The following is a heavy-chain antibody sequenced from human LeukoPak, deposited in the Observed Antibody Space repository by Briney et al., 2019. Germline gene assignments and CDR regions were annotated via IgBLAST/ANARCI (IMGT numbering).Heavy chain of an antibody. CDR3: AKSWLRLGGDY. Sequence: GGSLRLSCAASGFTFSNYGMSWVRQAPGKGLEWVSGISGSGGSTYYADSVQGRFTISRDNSKNMLYLQMNSLRTEDTAVYYCAKSWLRLGGDYWGQGTLVTVSS. CDR1: GFTFSNYG. CDR2: ISGSGGST. V-gene: IGHV3-23*01. J-gene: IGHJ4*02. D-gene: IGHD5-12*01.